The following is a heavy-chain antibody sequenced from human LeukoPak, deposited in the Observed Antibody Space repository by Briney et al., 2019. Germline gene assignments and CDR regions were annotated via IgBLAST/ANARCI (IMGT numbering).Heavy chain of an antibody. V-gene: IGHV2-5*02. CDR1: GFSLSTSGVG. D-gene: IGHD6-6*01. CDR3: AHRSSIAARRGGYYFDY. CDR2: IYWDDDK. J-gene: IGHJ4*02. Sequence: SGPTLVNPTQTLTLTCTFSGFSLSTSGVGVGWIRQPPGKALEWLALIYWDDDKRYSPSLKSRLTITKDTSKNQVVLTMTNMDPVDTATYYCAHRSSIAARRGGYYFDYWGQGTLVTVSS.